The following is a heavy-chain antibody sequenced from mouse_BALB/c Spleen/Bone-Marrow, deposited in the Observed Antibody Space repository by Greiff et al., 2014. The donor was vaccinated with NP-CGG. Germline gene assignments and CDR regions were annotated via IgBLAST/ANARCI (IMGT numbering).Heavy chain of an antibody. V-gene: IGHV1-67*01. CDR3: ARSGKVRNAMDY. CDR2: ISTYYGDV. J-gene: IGHJ4*01. D-gene: IGHD2-14*01. CDR1: GYTFTDYA. Sequence: QVQLKESGAELMRPGVSVKISCKGSGYTFTDYAMHWVKQSHAKSLEWIGVISTYYGDVSYNQKFKDKATMTVDKSSSTAYMELARLTSEDSAIYYCARSGKVRNAMDYWGQGTSVTVSS.